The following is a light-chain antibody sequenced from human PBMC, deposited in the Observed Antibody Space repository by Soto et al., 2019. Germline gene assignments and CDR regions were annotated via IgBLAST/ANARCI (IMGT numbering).Light chain of an antibody. CDR1: QSISNN. CDR2: GAS. J-gene: IGKJ1*01. Sequence: EIVMTQSPATLSVSPGERATLSCRASQSISNNLAWYQQKRGQAPRLLIYGASTRATGIPARFSGSGSGTEFTLTISRLQSEVFAFYYCQQYNNWRTFGQGTKVEI. V-gene: IGKV3-15*01. CDR3: QQYNNWRT.